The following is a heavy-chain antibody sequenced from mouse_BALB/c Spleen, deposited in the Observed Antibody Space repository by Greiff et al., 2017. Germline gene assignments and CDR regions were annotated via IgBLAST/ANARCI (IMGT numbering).Heavy chain of an antibody. V-gene: IGHV1-87*01. CDR1: GYTFTSYW. J-gene: IGHJ2*01. Sequence: VQLQQSGAELARPGASVKLSCKASGYTFTSYWMQWVKQRPGQGLEWIGAIYPGDGDTRYTQKFKGKATLTADKSSSTAYMQLSSLASEDSAVYYCARYDGYLYYFDYWGQGTILTVSS. D-gene: IGHD2-3*01. CDR3: ARYDGYLYYFDY. CDR2: IYPGDGDT.